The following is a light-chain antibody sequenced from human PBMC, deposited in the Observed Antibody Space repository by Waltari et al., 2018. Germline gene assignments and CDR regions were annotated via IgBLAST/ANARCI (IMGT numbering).Light chain of an antibody. CDR2: GAS. V-gene: IGKV3-20*01. Sequence: EIVLTQSPGTLSLSPWERATLSCRASQSISSSSLAWYQQKPGQAPRLLIYGASSRATGIPDRFSGSGSGTDFTLTISRLEPEDFAVYYCQQYGSSLITFGQGTRLEIK. J-gene: IGKJ5*01. CDR1: QSISSSS. CDR3: QQYGSSLIT.